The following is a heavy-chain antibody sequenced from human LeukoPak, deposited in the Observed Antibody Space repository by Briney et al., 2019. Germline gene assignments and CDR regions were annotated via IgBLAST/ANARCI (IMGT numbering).Heavy chain of an antibody. CDR3: AKGSKLCDY. J-gene: IGHJ4*02. D-gene: IGHD2-2*01. V-gene: IGHV3-30*18. Sequence: PGTSLRLPCAASGFTFSSYGMHWVRQAPGKGLEWVAVISYDGSNKYYADSVKGRFTISRDNSKNTLYLQMNSLRAEDTAVYYCAKGSKLCDYWGQGTLVTVSS. CDR1: GFTFSSYG. CDR2: ISYDGSNK.